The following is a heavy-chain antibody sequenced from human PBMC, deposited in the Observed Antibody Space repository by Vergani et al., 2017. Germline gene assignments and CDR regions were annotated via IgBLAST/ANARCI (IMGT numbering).Heavy chain of an antibody. J-gene: IGHJ6*03. CDR1: GFSLNTRGVS. D-gene: IGHD1-7*01. CDR3: VYRKTECGITGCFYPFYYYYYMDV. CDR2: IYWNDDQ. V-gene: IGHV2-5*04. Sequence: QITLKESGPTLVKPTQTLTLTCTFSGFSLNTRGVSVAWIRQPPGKALDWLALIYWNDDQHYSPSLNNRVTITKDTSKNQVLLTMTNMDYVDTGTYYCVYRKTECGITGCFYPFYYYYYMDVWGKGTTVTVSS.